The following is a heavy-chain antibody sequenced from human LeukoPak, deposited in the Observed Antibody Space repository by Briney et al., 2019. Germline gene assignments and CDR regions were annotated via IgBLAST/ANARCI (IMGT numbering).Heavy chain of an antibody. V-gene: IGHV3-73*01. D-gene: IGHD3-3*01. Sequence: SGGSLRLSCAASGFTFSGSAMHWVRQASGKGLEWVGRIRSKANSYATAYAASVKGRFTISRDDSKNTAYLQMNSLKTEDTAVYYCTLPGYQEWLRFYYYGMDVWGQGTTVTVSS. CDR1: GFTFSGSA. CDR2: IRSKANSYAT. CDR3: TLPGYQEWLRFYYYGMDV. J-gene: IGHJ6*02.